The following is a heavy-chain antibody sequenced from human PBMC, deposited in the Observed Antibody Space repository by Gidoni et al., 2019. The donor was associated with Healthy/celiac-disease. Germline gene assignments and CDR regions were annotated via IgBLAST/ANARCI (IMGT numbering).Heavy chain of an antibody. V-gene: IGHV3-15*01. CDR3: TTDPPSYYSNYVLQLESDY. Sequence: VGRIKSKTDGGTTDYAAPVKGRFTISRDDSKNTLYLQMNSLKTEDTAVYYCTTDPPSYYSNYVLQLESDYWGQGTLVTVSS. J-gene: IGHJ4*02. CDR2: IKSKTDGGTT. D-gene: IGHD4-4*01.